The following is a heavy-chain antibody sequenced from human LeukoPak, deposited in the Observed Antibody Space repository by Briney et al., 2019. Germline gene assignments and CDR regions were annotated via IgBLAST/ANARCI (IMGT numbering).Heavy chain of an antibody. Sequence: ASVKVSCKASGYTFTGYYMHWVLQAPGQGLEWMGRINPNSGGTNYAQKFQGRVTMTRDTSISTAYMELSRLRSDDTAVYYCARLTMVVSPVDYWGQGTLVTVSS. CDR3: ARLTMVVSPVDY. J-gene: IGHJ4*02. V-gene: IGHV1-2*06. D-gene: IGHD4-23*01. CDR2: INPNSGGT. CDR1: GYTFTGYY.